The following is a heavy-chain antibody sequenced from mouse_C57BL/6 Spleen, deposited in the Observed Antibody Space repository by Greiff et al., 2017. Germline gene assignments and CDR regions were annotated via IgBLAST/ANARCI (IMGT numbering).Heavy chain of an antibody. V-gene: IGHV5-6*01. CDR2: ISSGGSYT. CDR1: GFTFSSYG. CDR3: ARRGDSSGSYDFGY. J-gene: IGHJ2*01. Sequence: EVQLVESGGDLVKPGGSLKLSCAASGFTFSSYGMSWVRQTPDKRLEWVATISSGGSYTYYPDSVKGRFTISRDNAKNTLYLQMSSLKSEDTAMYYCARRGDSSGSYDFGYWGQGTTLTVSS. D-gene: IGHD3-2*02.